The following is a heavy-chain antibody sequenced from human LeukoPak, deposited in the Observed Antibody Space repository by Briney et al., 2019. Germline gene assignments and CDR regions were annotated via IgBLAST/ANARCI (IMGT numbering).Heavy chain of an antibody. CDR2: IKSKTDDGTT. J-gene: IGHJ4*02. D-gene: IGHD5-18*01. Sequence: GGSLRLSCAASGFTFSNAWMSWVRQAPGKGLEWVGRIKSKTDDGTTDYAAPVKGRFTISRDDSKNTLYLQMNSLKTEDTAVYYCTTDLATWIQEGTGGYWGQGTLVTVSS. CDR1: GFTFSNAW. CDR3: TTDLATWIQEGTGGY. V-gene: IGHV3-15*01.